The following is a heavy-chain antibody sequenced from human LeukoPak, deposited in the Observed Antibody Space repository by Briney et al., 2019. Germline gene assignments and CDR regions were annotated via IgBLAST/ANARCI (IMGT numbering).Heavy chain of an antibody. Sequence: PGGSLRLSCAASGFTFSSYWMHWVRQAPGKGLVWVSRINSDGSSTSYADSVKGRFTISRDNAKNTLYLQMNSLRAEDSAVYYCARDVNRMVYGWGYNWFDPWGQGTLVTVSS. CDR3: ARDVNRMVYGWGYNWFDP. CDR1: GFTFSSYW. J-gene: IGHJ5*02. V-gene: IGHV3-74*01. D-gene: IGHD2-8*01. CDR2: INSDGSST.